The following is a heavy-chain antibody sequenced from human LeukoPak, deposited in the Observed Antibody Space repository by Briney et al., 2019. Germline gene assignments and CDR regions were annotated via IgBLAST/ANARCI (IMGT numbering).Heavy chain of an antibody. CDR1: GFTFSCYE. D-gene: IGHD6-13*01. Sequence: GGSLRRSCAASGFTFSCYEMNWVRQAPGKGLEWVSYISISGSTIYYADSVKGRFTISRDNAQNSLYLQMNSLRVEDTAVYYCASRYSSSWSAFDIWGQGTMVTVSS. CDR3: ASRYSSSWSAFDI. J-gene: IGHJ3*02. V-gene: IGHV3-48*03. CDR2: ISISGSTI.